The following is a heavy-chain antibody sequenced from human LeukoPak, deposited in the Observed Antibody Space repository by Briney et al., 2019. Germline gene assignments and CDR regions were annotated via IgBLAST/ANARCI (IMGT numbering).Heavy chain of an antibody. CDR3: ARGRYCSADICSGGDAFDI. CDR2: IYTRGST. Sequence: SETLSLTCTVSGGSINNYYWSWIRQPAGKGLEWIGRIYTRGSTNYNPSLKSRVTMTVDTSKNQFSLKLSSVTAADTAVYYCARGRYCSADICSGGDAFDIWGQGTMVSVSS. J-gene: IGHJ3*02. V-gene: IGHV4-4*07. CDR1: GGSINNYY. D-gene: IGHD2-15*01.